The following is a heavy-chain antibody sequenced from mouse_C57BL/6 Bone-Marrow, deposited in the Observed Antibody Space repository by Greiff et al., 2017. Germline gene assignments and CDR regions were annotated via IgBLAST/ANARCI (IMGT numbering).Heavy chain of an antibody. Sequence: QVQLKQPGTELVKPGASVKLSCKASGYTFTSYWMHWVKQRPGQGLEWIGNINPSNGGTNYNEKFKSKATLTVDKSSSTAYMQLSSLTSEDAAVYYCARSRSIYYGNYRLWYFDVWGTGTTVTVSS. CDR2: INPSNGGT. CDR1: GYTFTSYW. V-gene: IGHV1-53*01. D-gene: IGHD2-1*01. CDR3: ARSRSIYYGNYRLWYFDV. J-gene: IGHJ1*03.